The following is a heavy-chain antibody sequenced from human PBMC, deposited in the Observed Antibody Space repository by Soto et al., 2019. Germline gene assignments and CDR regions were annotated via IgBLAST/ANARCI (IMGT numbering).Heavy chain of an antibody. V-gene: IGHV3-23*01. J-gene: IGHJ6*02. CDR2: ISGSGGST. CDR1: GFTFSSYA. CDR3: AQSRSHYYGMHV. Sequence: GWSLRLSCAASGFTFSSYAMSWVRHAPGKGLEWVSAISGSGGSTYYADSVKGRFTISRDNSKNTLYLQMNSLRAEDTAVYYCAQSRSHYYGMHVWGQRTTVIVSS.